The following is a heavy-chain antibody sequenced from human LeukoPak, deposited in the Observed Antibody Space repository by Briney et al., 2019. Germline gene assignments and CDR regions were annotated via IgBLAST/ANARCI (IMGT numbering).Heavy chain of an antibody. CDR3: ARDRGFGSSGLGYFDY. J-gene: IGHJ4*02. CDR1: GFTFSSYA. CDR2: ISYDGSNK. Sequence: GGSLRLSRAASGFTFSSYAMHWVRQAPGKGLEWVAVISYDGSNKYYADSVKGRFTISRDNSKNTLYLQMNSLRAEDTAVYYCARDRGFGSSGLGYFDYWGQGTLVTVSS. D-gene: IGHD6-13*01. V-gene: IGHV3-30-3*01.